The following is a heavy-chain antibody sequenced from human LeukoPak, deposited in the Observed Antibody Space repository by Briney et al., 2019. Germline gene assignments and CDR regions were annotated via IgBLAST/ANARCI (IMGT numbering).Heavy chain of an antibody. CDR1: GLPFISHS. CDR3: AKDWHNGDDPLFDY. CDR2: ITREGSAA. D-gene: IGHD2-8*01. J-gene: IGHJ4*02. Sequence: GGPLRLSCVVPGLPFISHSRSWVRQAPGKGLDWGPDITREGSAAYYVDSVRGRFSISRDNAKNSLYLQMNSLRAEDTAVYYCAKDWHNGDDPLFDYWGQGTVVTVSS. V-gene: IGHV3-7*05.